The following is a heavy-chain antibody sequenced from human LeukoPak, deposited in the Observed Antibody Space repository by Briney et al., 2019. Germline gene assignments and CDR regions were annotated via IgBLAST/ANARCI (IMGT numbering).Heavy chain of an antibody. Sequence: GGSLRLSCAASGFTVSTKYMSWVRQAPGKGLERVSIIYSGGSTYFADSVKGRFTISRDNSKNTLYLQMNSLRAEDTAVYYCAREQGYSGSGSYYNHHFDYWGQGTLVTVSS. CDR3: AREQGYSGSGSYYNHHFDY. D-gene: IGHD3-10*01. CDR2: IYSGGST. CDR1: GFTVSTKY. V-gene: IGHV3-66*01. J-gene: IGHJ4*02.